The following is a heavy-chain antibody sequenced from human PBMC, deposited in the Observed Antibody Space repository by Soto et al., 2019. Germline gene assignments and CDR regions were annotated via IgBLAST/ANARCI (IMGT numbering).Heavy chain of an antibody. CDR2: ISSSSSYI. J-gene: IGHJ3*02. D-gene: IGHD1-1*01. CDR1: GFTFSSYS. V-gene: IGHV3-21*01. Sequence: GGSRRLSCAASGFTFSSYSMNWVRQAPGKGLEWVSSISSSSSYIYYADSVKGRFTISRDNAKNSLYLQMNSLRAEDTAVYYCARDPETGTPEGAFDIWGQGTMVTVSS. CDR3: ARDPETGTPEGAFDI.